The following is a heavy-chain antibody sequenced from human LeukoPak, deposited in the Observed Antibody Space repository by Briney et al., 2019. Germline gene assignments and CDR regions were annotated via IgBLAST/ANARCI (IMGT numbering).Heavy chain of an antibody. CDR1: GFTFSSYA. CDR3: ANSYAPSLYFTNWYPAY. J-gene: IGHJ4*02. CDR2: LSDSGAST. Sequence: GGSLRLSCAASGFTFSSYAMSWVRQAPGKGLEWVSVLSDSGASTYYADSVKGWFTISRDNSKNTLYLQMNSLRADDTAVYYCANSYAPSLYFTNWYPAYWGQGALVTVSS. D-gene: IGHD1-1*01. V-gene: IGHV3-23*01.